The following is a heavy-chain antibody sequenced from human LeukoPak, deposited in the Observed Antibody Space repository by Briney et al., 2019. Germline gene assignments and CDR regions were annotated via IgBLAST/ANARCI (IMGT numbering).Heavy chain of an antibody. V-gene: IGHV4-59*11. Sequence: SETLSLTCTVTGGSISSHYWSWIRQPPGKGLEWIGYIYYSGSTNYNPSLKSRVTISVDTSKNQFSLKLSSVTAADTAVYYCAGGYSSSWYFDYWGQGTLVTVSS. CDR3: AGGYSSSWYFDY. CDR1: GGSISSHY. J-gene: IGHJ4*02. D-gene: IGHD6-13*01. CDR2: IYYSGST.